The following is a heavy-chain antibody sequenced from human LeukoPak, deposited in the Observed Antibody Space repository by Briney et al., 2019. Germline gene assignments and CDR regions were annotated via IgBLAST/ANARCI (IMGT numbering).Heavy chain of an antibody. Sequence: ASVKVSCKASGYTFTGYYMHWLRQAPGQGLEWMGWINPNSGGTNYAQKFQGRVTMTRDTSISTAYMELSRLRSDDTAVYYCARGGTLRYFDWLVFGPWGQGTLVTVSS. V-gene: IGHV1-2*02. CDR3: ARGGTLRYFDWLVFGP. CDR1: GYTFTGYY. D-gene: IGHD3-9*01. J-gene: IGHJ5*02. CDR2: INPNSGGT.